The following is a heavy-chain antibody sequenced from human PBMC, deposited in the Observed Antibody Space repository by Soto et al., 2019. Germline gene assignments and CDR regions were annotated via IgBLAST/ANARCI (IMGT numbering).Heavy chain of an antibody. CDR3: ASDHSGPD. CDR2: ISGYSGQT. V-gene: IGHV1-18*01. D-gene: IGHD6-25*01. CDR1: GDSFSKFG. J-gene: IGHJ4*02. Sequence: QVLLVQSGPEVRKPGASVNVSCMASGDSFSKFGSNWVRQAPGQGLEWMGWISGYSGQTNYAQKFQGRVTMTRDTSTTTAYMELRTLRSDDTAVYFCASDHSGPDWGQGTLVTVSS.